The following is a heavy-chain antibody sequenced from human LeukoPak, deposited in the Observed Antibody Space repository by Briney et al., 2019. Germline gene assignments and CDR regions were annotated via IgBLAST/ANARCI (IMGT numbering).Heavy chain of an antibody. Sequence: SETLSLTCTVSGGSISSGDYYWSWIRQPPGKGLEWIGYIYYSGSTYYNPSLKSRVTISVDTSKNQFSLKLSPVTAADTAVYYCARDVSGWADYWGQGTLVTVSS. V-gene: IGHV4-30-4*01. D-gene: IGHD6-19*01. CDR1: GGSISSGDYY. J-gene: IGHJ4*02. CDR2: IYYSGST. CDR3: ARDVSGWADY.